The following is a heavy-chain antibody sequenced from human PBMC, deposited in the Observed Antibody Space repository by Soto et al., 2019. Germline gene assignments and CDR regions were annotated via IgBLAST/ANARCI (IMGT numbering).Heavy chain of an antibody. CDR2: IDPGNSYT. Sequence: PGASLKISCKGSGYTFTTDWITWVRQTPGKGLEWMGRIDPGNSYTSYNPSFQGHVTLQADMSISTAYLQWSGLKASDTAMYYCAGQTGLGPMLFDYWGQGTLVTVSS. CDR3: AGQTGLGPMLFDY. D-gene: IGHD2-8*01. CDR1: GYTFTTDW. J-gene: IGHJ4*02. V-gene: IGHV5-10-1*01.